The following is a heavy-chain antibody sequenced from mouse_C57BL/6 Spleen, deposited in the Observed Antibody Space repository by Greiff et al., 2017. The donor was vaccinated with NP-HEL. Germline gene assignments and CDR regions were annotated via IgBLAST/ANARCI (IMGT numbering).Heavy chain of an antibody. D-gene: IGHD1-1*01. V-gene: IGHV5-6*01. J-gene: IGHJ2*01. CDR3: ARPLLRSYYFDY. CDR2: ISSGGSYT. CDR1: GFTFSSYG. Sequence: EVHLVESGGDLVKPGGSLKLSCAASGFTFSSYGMSWVRQTPDKRLEWVATISSGGSYTYYPDSVKGRFTISRDNAKNTLYLQMSSLKSEDTAMYYWARPLLRSYYFDYWGQGTTLTVSS.